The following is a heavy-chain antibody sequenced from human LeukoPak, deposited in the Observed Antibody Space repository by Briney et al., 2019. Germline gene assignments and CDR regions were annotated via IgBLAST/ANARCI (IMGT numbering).Heavy chain of an antibody. CDR1: GYTFTGYY. J-gene: IGHJ4*02. Sequence: GASVKVSCTTSGYTFTGYYMHWVRQAPGQGVEWMGWINPNSGGTNYAQKFQGWVTMTRDTSISTAYMELSRLRSDDTAVYYCAREAFHGDYDYWGQGTLVTVSS. V-gene: IGHV1-2*04. CDR2: INPNSGGT. D-gene: IGHD4-17*01. CDR3: AREAFHGDYDY.